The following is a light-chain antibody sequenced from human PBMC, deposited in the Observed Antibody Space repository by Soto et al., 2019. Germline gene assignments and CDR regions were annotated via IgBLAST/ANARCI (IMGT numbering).Light chain of an antibody. J-gene: IGKJ2*01. CDR2: GAS. V-gene: IGKV3-20*01. Sequence: EIVLTQSPGTLSLSPGERATLSCRASQSITSNFLAWYQQKPGQAPRLLIYGASTRAAGVPDRFSGSGSGPDFTLTITRLEPEDFAVYYCQQYGRSPLMYTFGQGTNLGVK. CDR3: QQYGRSPLMYT. CDR1: QSITSNF.